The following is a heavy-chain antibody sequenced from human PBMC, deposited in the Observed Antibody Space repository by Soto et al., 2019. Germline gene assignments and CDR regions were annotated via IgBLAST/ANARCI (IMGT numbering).Heavy chain of an antibody. J-gene: IGHJ6*03. V-gene: IGHV4-31*03. CDR2: IYYSGST. Sequence: SETLSLTCTVSGGSISSGGYYWSWIRQHPGKGLEWIGYIYYSGSTYYNPSLKSRVTISVDTSKNQFSLKLSSVTAADTAVYYCARVILEETSYYYYYMDVWGKGTTVTVSS. CDR1: GGSISSGGYY. D-gene: IGHD1-1*01. CDR3: ARVILEETSYYYYYMDV.